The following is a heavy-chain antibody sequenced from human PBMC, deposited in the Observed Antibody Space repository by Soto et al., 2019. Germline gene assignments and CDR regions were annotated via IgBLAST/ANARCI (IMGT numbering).Heavy chain of an antibody. CDR3: AKVVWGMTGSMDV. D-gene: IGHD1-20*01. CDR1: GFTFDSFD. V-gene: IGHV3-30*18. Sequence: QVQMVESGGGVVQPGRSLRLSCPASGFTFDSFDMHWVRQAPGKGLEWVSLISFDGRNKYYADSVKGRFTISRDNSKNTLYLQMNSLRAEDTAVYYCAKVVWGMTGSMDVWGQGTTVTVSS. J-gene: IGHJ6*02. CDR2: ISFDGRNK.